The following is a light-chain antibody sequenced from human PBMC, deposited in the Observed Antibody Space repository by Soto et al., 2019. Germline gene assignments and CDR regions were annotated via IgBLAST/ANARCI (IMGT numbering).Light chain of an antibody. CDR1: QGISNY. CDR3: QKYNSGPRT. V-gene: IGKV1-27*01. CDR2: AAS. Sequence: DIQMTQSPSSLSASVGDRVTITCRASQGISNYLAWYQQKPGKVPKLLIYAASTLQSGVPSRFSGRGSLTDFTLTISSLQPDDVATYYCQKYNSGPRTFGQGNKVEIK. J-gene: IGKJ1*01.